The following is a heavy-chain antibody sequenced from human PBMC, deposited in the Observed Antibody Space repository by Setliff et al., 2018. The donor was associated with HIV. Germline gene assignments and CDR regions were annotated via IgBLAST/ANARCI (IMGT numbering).Heavy chain of an antibody. CDR2: INQDASKK. V-gene: IGHV3-7*03. CDR3: ARLSSGWSGISHFDY. D-gene: IGHD6-19*01. J-gene: IGHJ4*02. CDR1: GFTFSSYW. Sequence: GGSLRLSCEASGFTFSSYWMSWVRQAPGKGLEWVANINQDASKKYYVDSVKGRFTISRDNAKNSLYLQMNSLRAEDTAVYYCARLSSGWSGISHFDYWGQGTLVTVSS.